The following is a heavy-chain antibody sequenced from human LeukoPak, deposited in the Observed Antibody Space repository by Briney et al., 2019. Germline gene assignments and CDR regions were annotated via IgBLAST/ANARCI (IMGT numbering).Heavy chain of an antibody. J-gene: IGHJ3*02. V-gene: IGHV3-43*02. D-gene: IGHD3-10*01. Sequence: GGSLRLSCAASGFTFDEYAMHWVRQAPGKGLEWVSLISADGTRTFNVASVKGRFTVSRDNNKNSLYLQMNNLRTEDTALYYCAKDLSSLINSFNIWGQGTLVTVSS. CDR2: ISADGTRT. CDR3: AKDLSSLINSFNI. CDR1: GFTFDEYA.